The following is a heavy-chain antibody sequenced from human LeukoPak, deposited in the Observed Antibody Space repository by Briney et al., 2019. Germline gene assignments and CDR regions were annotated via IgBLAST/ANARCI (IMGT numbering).Heavy chain of an antibody. CDR2: INHSGST. J-gene: IGHJ4*02. CDR3: ARGGHYGSGSYVDY. Sequence: SETLSLTCVVYGGSFSGYYWSWIRQPPGKGLEWIGEINHSGSTNYNPSLKSRVTISVDTSKNQFSLKLSSVTAADTAVYYCARGGHYGSGSYVDYWGQGTLVTVSS. D-gene: IGHD3-10*01. V-gene: IGHV4-34*01. CDR1: GGSFSGYY.